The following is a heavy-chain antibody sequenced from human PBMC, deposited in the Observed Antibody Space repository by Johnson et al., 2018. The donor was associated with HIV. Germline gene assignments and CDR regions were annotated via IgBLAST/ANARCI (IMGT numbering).Heavy chain of an antibody. V-gene: IGHV3-33*06. CDR1: GLTFSSYG. CDR3: AKGLLIAGAHDAFDI. J-gene: IGHJ3*02. Sequence: QEKLVESGGGVVQPGRSLRLSCAASGLTFSSYGMHWVRQAPGKGLEWVAVIWYDGSNKDYADSVKGRFTISRDNYKNTLYLQMNSLRAEDTAVYYCAKGLLIAGAHDAFDIWGQGTMVTVSS. CDR2: IWYDGSNK. D-gene: IGHD6-13*01.